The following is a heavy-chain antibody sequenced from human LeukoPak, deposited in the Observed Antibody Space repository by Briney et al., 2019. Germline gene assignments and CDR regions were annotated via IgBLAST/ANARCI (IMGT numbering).Heavy chain of an antibody. J-gene: IGHJ4*02. Sequence: PSETLSLTCAVYGGSFSGYYWSWIRQPPGKGLEWIGYIYYSGSTNYNPSLKSRVTISVDTSKNQFSLKLSSVTAADAAVYYCARQDDILTGYLFDYWGQGTLVTVSS. V-gene: IGHV4-59*08. CDR2: IYYSGST. CDR3: ARQDDILTGYLFDY. D-gene: IGHD3-9*01. CDR1: GGSFSGYY.